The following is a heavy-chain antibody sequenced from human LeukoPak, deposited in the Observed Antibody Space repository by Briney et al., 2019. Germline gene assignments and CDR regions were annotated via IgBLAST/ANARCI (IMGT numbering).Heavy chain of an antibody. J-gene: IGHJ4*02. CDR1: GFTLSTYS. V-gene: IGHV3-21*01. CDR2: ISTSSSYI. Sequence: GGSLRLSCAASGFTLSTYSMTWVRQAPGKGLEWASSISTSSSYIYYADSVKGRFTISRDNSKNTLYLQMNSLRAEDTAVYYCAREVWLAVAGFDYWGQGTLVTVSS. CDR3: AREVWLAVAGFDY. D-gene: IGHD6-19*01.